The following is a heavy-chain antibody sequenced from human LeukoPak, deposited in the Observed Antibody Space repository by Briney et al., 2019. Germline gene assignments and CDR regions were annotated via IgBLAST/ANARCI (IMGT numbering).Heavy chain of an antibody. D-gene: IGHD6-13*01. J-gene: IGHJ6*03. Sequence: SETLSLTCTVSGYSISSGYYWGWIRQPPGKGLEWIGSIYHSGSTYYNPSLKSRVTISVDTSKNPFSLQLSSVTAADTAVYYGARADYSSTWSHDYYYMDVWGKGTTVTVSS. CDR3: ARADYSSTWSHDYYYMDV. CDR1: GYSISSGYY. V-gene: IGHV4-38-2*02. CDR2: IYHSGST.